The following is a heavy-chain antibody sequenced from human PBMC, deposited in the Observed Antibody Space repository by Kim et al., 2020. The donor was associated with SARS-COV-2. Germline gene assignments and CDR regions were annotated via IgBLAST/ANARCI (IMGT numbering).Heavy chain of an antibody. D-gene: IGHD5-12*01. CDR3: ARGGSGFDSTGFFDY. CDR2: IYNDGSA. CDR1: GFFVSTNY. J-gene: IGHJ4*02. Sequence: GGSLRLSCAASGFFVSTNYMTWVRQAPGKGLEWVSTIYNDGSAYYADSVKGRFTISRDNSRNTVHLQMNSLRADDTAMYYCARGGSGFDSTGFFDYWGQGTLVSVSS. V-gene: IGHV3-53*01.